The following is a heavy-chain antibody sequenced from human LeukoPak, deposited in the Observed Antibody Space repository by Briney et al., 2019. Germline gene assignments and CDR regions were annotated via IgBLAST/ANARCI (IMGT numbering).Heavy chain of an antibody. D-gene: IGHD3-3*01. V-gene: IGHV4-61*02. J-gene: IGHJ6*03. CDR2: IYTRGST. CDR3: ARHRRDDFWSGLHWYYMDV. CDR1: GGSINSDSYH. Sequence: SQTLSLTCTVSGGSINSDSYHWSWIRQPAGKGLEWVGRIYTRGSTNYNPSLKSRVTISVDTSKNQFSLKLTSVTAADTAVYYCARHRRDDFWSGLHWYYMDVWGKGTTVAVSS.